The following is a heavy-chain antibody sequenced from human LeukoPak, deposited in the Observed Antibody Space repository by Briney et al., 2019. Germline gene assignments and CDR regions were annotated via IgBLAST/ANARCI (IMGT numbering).Heavy chain of an antibody. V-gene: IGHV3-7*03. D-gene: IGHD5-18*01. J-gene: IGHJ4*02. CDR2: IKQDGSET. CDR3: AKVAGYSYVGVYYFDY. Sequence: GGSLRLSCAASGFSFSTYWMSWVRQAPGKGLEWVANIKQDGSETYYVDSVKGRFTISRDNAKNSLYLQMNSLRAEDTAVYYCAKVAGYSYVGVYYFDYWGQGTLVTVSS. CDR1: GFSFSTYW.